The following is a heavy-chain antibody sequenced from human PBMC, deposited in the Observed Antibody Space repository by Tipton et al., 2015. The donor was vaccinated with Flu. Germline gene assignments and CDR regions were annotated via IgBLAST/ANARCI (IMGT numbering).Heavy chain of an antibody. CDR2: ISSSSSYI. CDR1: GFTFSSYS. CDR3: ARGAGGYYDSSGYYDPVCDY. J-gene: IGHJ4*02. V-gene: IGHV3-21*01. D-gene: IGHD3-22*01. Sequence: SLRLSCAASGFTFSSYSMNWVRQAPGKGLEWVSSISSSSSYIYYADSVKGRFTISRDNAKNSLYLQMNSLRAEDTAVYYCARGAGGYYDSSGYYDPVCDYWGQGTLVTVSS.